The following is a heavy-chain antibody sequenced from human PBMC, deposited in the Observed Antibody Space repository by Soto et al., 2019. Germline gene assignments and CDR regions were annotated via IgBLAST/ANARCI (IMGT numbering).Heavy chain of an antibody. CDR2: IYYSGST. Sequence: ASETLSLTCTVSGGSISSYYWSWIRQPPGKGLEWIGYIYYSGSTNYNPSLKSRVTISVDTSKNQFSLKLSSVTAADTAVYYCARQTDSGYDYNWFDPWGPGARVTVSS. V-gene: IGHV4-59*08. CDR3: ARQTDSGYDYNWFDP. CDR1: GGSISSYY. D-gene: IGHD5-12*01. J-gene: IGHJ5*02.